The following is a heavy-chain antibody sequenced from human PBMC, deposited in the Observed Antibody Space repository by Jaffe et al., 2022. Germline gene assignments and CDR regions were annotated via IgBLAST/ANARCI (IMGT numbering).Heavy chain of an antibody. Sequence: QVQLQQWGAGLLKPSETLSLTCAVYGGSFSGYYWSWIRQPPGKGLEWIGEINHSGSTNYNPSLKSRVTISVDTSKNQFSLKLSSVTAADTAVYYCARGNRYYYGSGSYHGHFNYWGQGTLVTVSS. D-gene: IGHD3-10*01. J-gene: IGHJ4*02. V-gene: IGHV4-34*01. CDR2: INHSGST. CDR3: ARGNRYYYGSGSYHGHFNY. CDR1: GGSFSGYY.